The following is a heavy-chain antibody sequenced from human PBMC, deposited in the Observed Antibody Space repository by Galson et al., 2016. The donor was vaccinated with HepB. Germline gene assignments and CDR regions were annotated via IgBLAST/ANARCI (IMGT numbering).Heavy chain of an antibody. J-gene: IGHJ3*01. Sequence: SLRLSCAASGFTLTDYYMDWVRQAPGKGLEWIGRTSDKSRSYTTEYAASVKGRFTISRDNSKKSMYLQMNSLKTEDTAVYYCAKSGVNTLGAFDVWGQGTMLTVSS. CDR1: GFTLTDYY. D-gene: IGHD4/OR15-4a*01. CDR2: TSDKSRSYTT. CDR3: AKSGVNTLGAFDV. V-gene: IGHV3-72*01.